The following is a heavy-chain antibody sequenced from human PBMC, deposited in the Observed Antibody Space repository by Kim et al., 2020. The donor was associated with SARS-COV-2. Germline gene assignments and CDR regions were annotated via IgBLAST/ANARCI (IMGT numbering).Heavy chain of an antibody. V-gene: IGHV3-13*05. CDR2: GDP. J-gene: IGHJ3*02. CDR3: ATLGNAFDI. Sequence: GDPHYPGPVKGRVTNSREKAKNSLYLQMNSLRAGDTAVYYCATLGNAFDIWGQGTVVTVSS.